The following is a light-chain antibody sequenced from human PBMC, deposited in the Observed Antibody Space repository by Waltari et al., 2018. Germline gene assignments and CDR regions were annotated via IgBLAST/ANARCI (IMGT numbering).Light chain of an antibody. CDR3: MQSLQSLWT. CDR1: RSGNND. V-gene: IGKV2-28*01. Sequence: RSGNNDLDGDMQRPGQSVRVLSYLGSNRGSWVPDRYSGRGSGTDYPLRISRVEAEDVGVYYCMQSLQSLWTFGPGTKVEIK. J-gene: IGKJ1*01. CDR2: LGS.